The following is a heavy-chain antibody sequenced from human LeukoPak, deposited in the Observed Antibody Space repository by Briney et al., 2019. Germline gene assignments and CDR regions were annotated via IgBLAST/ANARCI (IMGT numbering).Heavy chain of an antibody. V-gene: IGHV1-69*05. D-gene: IGHD4-17*01. CDR3: ARDLAEHYGDNWFDP. CDR2: IIPIFGTA. CDR1: GDTFSSYA. Sequence: ASVKVSCKASGDTFSSYAISWVRQAPGQGLEWMGRIIPIFGTANYAQKFQGRVTITTDESTSTAYMELSSLRSEDTAVYYCARDLAEHYGDNWFDPWGQGTLVTVSS. J-gene: IGHJ5*02.